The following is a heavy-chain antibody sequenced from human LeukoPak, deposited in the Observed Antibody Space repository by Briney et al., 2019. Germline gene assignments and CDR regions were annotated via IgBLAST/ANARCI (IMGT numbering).Heavy chain of an antibody. V-gene: IGHV1-46*01. D-gene: IGHD6-19*01. CDR1: GYTFTGYY. J-gene: IGHJ4*02. Sequence: ASVKVSCKASGYTFTGYYMHWVRQAPGQGLEWMGIINPSGGSTSYAQKFQGRVTMTRDTSTSTVYMELSSLRSEDTAVYYCARVRIGGSGWYDPSYYFDYWGQGTLVTVSS. CDR2: INPSGGST. CDR3: ARVRIGGSGWYDPSYYFDY.